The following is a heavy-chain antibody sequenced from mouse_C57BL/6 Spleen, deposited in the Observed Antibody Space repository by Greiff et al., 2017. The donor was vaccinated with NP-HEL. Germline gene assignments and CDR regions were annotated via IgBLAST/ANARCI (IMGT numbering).Heavy chain of an antibody. CDR1: GYTFTSYW. Sequence: QVQLQQPGAELVRPGSSVKLSCKASGYTFTSYWMHWVKQRPIQGLEWIGNIDPSDSETHYNQKFKDKATLTVDKSSSTAYMQLSSLTSEDSAVYYCARWNDYVSYFDYWGQGTTLTVSS. V-gene: IGHV1-52*01. J-gene: IGHJ2*01. CDR2: IDPSDSET. D-gene: IGHD2-4*01. CDR3: ARWNDYVSYFDY.